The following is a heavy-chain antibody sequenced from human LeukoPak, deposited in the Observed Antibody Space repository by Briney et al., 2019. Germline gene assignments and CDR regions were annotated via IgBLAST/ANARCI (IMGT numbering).Heavy chain of an antibody. V-gene: IGHV5-51*01. CDR2: IYPGDSDT. D-gene: IGHD1-26*01. CDR3: AREGEVGVHYFDY. J-gene: IGHJ4*02. Sequence: GESLKISCPGSGYSFTSYWIAWVRQMPGKGLEWMGIIYPGDSDTRYSPSFQGQVTFSADKSISTAYLQWSSLKASDTAMYYCAREGEVGVHYFDYWGQGTLVTVSS. CDR1: GYSFTSYW.